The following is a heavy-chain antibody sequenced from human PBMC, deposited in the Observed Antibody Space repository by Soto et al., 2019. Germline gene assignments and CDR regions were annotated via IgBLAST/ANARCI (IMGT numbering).Heavy chain of an antibody. CDR1: GLTVSQNY. CDR3: VRPRTAGENYVMDL. V-gene: IGHV3-53*01. D-gene: IGHD2-8*02. J-gene: IGHJ6*02. CDR2: LYAEGST. Sequence: VQLVESGGGLIQPGGSLRLSCVASGLTVSQNYMAWVRQAPEMGPQWVSVLYAEGSTYYTESVKGRFTISRDPSTNTLFLQMDGLRAEDTAVYYCVRPRTAGENYVMDLCGPGTTVTVSS.